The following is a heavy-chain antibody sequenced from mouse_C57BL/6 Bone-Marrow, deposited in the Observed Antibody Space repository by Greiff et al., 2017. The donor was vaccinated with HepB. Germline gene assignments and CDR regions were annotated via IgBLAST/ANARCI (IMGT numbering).Heavy chain of an antibody. CDR3: AREEGSLLLRWDWYFDV. CDR1: GFTFSSYA. CDR2: ISDGGSYT. V-gene: IGHV5-4*01. J-gene: IGHJ1*03. D-gene: IGHD1-1*01. Sequence: EVQGVESGGGLVKPGGSLKLSCAASGFTFSSYAMSWVRQTPEKRLEWVATISDGGSYTYYPDNVKGRFTISRDNAKNNLYLQMSHLKSEDTAMYYCAREEGSLLLRWDWYFDVWGTGTTVTVSS.